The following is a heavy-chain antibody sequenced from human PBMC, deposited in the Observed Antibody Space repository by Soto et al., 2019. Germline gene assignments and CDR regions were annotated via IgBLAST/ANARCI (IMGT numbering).Heavy chain of an antibody. J-gene: IGHJ4*02. Sequence: QVQLQESGPGLVKPSETLSLTCAVSGASISTSYWWRWVRQSPGKGLEWIGEIHYSGTTNYNPSLMSRVTISLDKSKNQFSLNLNSVTAADTAMYYCTRALLKSLDYWGQGTLVTVSS. CDR3: TRALLKSLDY. V-gene: IGHV4-4*02. D-gene: IGHD3-9*01. CDR2: IHYSGTT. CDR1: GASISTSYW.